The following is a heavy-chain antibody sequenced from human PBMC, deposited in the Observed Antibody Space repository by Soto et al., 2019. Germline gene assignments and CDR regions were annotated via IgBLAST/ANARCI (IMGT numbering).Heavy chain of an antibody. J-gene: IGHJ4*02. V-gene: IGHV2-5*02. CDR2: IYWDDDK. Sequence: QITLKESGPTLVKPTQTLTLTCTFSGFSLSTSGVGVGWIRQPPGKALEWLALIYWDDDKRYSPSLKSRPPITHDTSKNQVLRTMTNIDPVDTATYYCAHTYSRYDPRYFDYWGQGTLVTVSS. CDR1: GFSLSTSGVG. D-gene: IGHD5-12*01. CDR3: AHTYSRYDPRYFDY.